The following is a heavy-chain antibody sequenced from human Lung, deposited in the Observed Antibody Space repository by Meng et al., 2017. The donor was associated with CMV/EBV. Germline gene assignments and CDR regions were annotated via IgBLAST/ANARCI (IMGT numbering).Heavy chain of an antibody. CDR1: GYSISSGYY. CDR2: IYKSGRT. CDR3: ARFPFDY. Sequence: SETLSLTCTVSGYSISSGYYWGWIRQPPGKGLEWIGNIYKSGRTFYSPSLKTRVTMSVDTSKNQFSLKLRSVTAADTAVYYCARFPFDYLGQGTLVTVSS. V-gene: IGHV4-38-2*02. J-gene: IGHJ4*02.